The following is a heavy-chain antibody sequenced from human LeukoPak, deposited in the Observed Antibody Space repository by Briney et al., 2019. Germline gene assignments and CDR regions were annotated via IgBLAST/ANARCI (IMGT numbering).Heavy chain of an antibody. CDR2: IYYSGTT. Sequence: SETLSLTCTVSGGSMSDYYWSWIRQPPGKGLEWIGYIYYSGTTTYNPSLKGRVTMSVDTSKNQFSLKLSSVTAADTAVYYCASSHSSGWYLEYFQHWGQGTLVTVSS. CDR1: GGSMSDYY. J-gene: IGHJ1*01. V-gene: IGHV4-59*12. CDR3: ASSHSSGWYLEYFQH. D-gene: IGHD6-19*01.